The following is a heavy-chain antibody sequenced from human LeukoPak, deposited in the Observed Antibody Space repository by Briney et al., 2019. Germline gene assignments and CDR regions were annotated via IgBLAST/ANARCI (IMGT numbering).Heavy chain of an antibody. CDR3: ASPGGPSYYYYMDV. J-gene: IGHJ6*03. CDR1: GFTFSTYA. CDR2: ISYDGSNE. Sequence: GGSLRLSCAASGFTFSTYAMHWVRQAPGRGLEWVAAISYDGSNEYYADSVKGRFTISRDNSKKTMYLQMNSLRAEDTAVYYCASPGGPSYYYYMDVWGKGTTVTVSS. V-gene: IGHV3-30-3*01.